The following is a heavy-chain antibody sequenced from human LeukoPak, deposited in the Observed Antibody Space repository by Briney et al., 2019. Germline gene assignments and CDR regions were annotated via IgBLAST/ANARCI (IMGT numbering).Heavy chain of an antibody. V-gene: IGHV4-59*01. CDR1: GGSISSYY. CDR3: ARDRSGTSRDFDY. Sequence: SETLSLTCTVSGGSISSYYWSWIRQPPGKGLEWIGYIYYSGSTNYNPSLKSRVTISVDTSKNQFSLNLSSVTAADTAVYYCARDRSGTSRDFDYWGQGTLVTVSS. J-gene: IGHJ4*02. D-gene: IGHD1-26*01. CDR2: IYYSGST.